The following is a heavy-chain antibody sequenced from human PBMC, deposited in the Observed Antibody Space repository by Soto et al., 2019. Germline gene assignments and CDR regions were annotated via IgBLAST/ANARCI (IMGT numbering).Heavy chain of an antibody. CDR2: ITSDERTI. Sequence: EVQLVESGGGLVQPGGSLGLSCSASGFTFRVYSMNWVRQAPWKGLELVSYITSDERTIHYADSVKGRFTIFRDNAKNSVSLQMTSLRDEDTAVYYCARSVEGHFDFWGQGILVTVSS. D-gene: IGHD6-19*01. J-gene: IGHJ4*01. CDR1: GFTFRVYS. CDR3: ARSVEGHFDF. V-gene: IGHV3-48*02.